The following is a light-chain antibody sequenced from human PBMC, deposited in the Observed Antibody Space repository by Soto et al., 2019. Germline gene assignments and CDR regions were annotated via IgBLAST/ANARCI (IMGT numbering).Light chain of an antibody. V-gene: IGKV3-15*01. Sequence: EIVMTQSPATLSVSPGERATLSCRASQSVSSNLAWYQQKPGQGPRLLIYGASTRATGIPARFSGSGSGTEFKITISSLQSEDFAVYYCQQYNNWPLYTFGQGTKLEIK. CDR2: GAS. CDR3: QQYNNWPLYT. CDR1: QSVSSN. J-gene: IGKJ2*01.